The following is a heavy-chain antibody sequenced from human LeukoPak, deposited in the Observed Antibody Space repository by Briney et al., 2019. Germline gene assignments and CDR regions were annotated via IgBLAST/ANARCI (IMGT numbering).Heavy chain of an antibody. V-gene: IGHV3-66*01. J-gene: IGHJ4*02. CDR2: IYSGGST. Sequence: GGSLRLSCAASGFTVSSNYMSWVRQAPGKGLEWVSVIYSGGSTNYADSVKGRFTISRDNSKNTLYLQMNSLRAEDTAVYYCARDKDGYSYGHGYYFDYWGQGTLVTVSS. CDR1: GFTVSSNY. D-gene: IGHD5-18*01. CDR3: ARDKDGYSYGHGYYFDY.